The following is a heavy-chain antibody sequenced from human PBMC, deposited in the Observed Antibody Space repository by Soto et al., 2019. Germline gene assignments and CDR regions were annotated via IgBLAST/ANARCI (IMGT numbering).Heavy chain of an antibody. Sequence: ASVKVSCKASGGTFSSYTISWVRQAPGQGLEWMGRIIPILGIANYAQKFQGRVTITADKSTSTAYMELSSLRSEDTAVYYCARDREGATQDDAKQYYYYYMDVWGKGTTVTGSS. CDR2: IIPILGIA. CDR1: GGTFSSYT. CDR3: ARDREGATQDDAKQYYYYYMDV. D-gene: IGHD5-12*01. J-gene: IGHJ6*03. V-gene: IGHV1-69*04.